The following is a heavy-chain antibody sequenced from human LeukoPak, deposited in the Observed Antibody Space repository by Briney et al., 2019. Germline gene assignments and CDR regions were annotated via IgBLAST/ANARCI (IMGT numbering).Heavy chain of an antibody. Sequence: ASVKVSCKASGYTFTSYGISWVRQAPGQGLGWMGWISAYNGNTNYAQRLQGRVTMTTDTSTSTAYMELRSLRSDDTAVYYCARDLILAYCGGDCYSDAFDIWGQGTMVTVSS. J-gene: IGHJ3*02. CDR3: ARDLILAYCGGDCYSDAFDI. CDR2: ISAYNGNT. CDR1: GYTFTSYG. V-gene: IGHV1-18*01. D-gene: IGHD2-21*01.